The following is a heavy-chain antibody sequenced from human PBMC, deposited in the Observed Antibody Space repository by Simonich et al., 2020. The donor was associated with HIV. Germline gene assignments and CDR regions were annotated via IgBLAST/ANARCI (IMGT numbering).Heavy chain of an antibody. CDR2: ISYDGSNK. CDR3: ASGGSISSVWADDY. Sequence: QVQLVESGGGVVQPGRSLRLSCAASGFTFSSYAMHWVRQAPDKGLEWVDVISYDGSNKYYADSVKGRFTISRDNSKNTLYLQMNSLRAEDTAVYYCASGGSISSVWADDYWGQGTLVTVSS. CDR1: GFTFSSYA. V-gene: IGHV3-30*07. D-gene: IGHD3-16*01. J-gene: IGHJ4*02.